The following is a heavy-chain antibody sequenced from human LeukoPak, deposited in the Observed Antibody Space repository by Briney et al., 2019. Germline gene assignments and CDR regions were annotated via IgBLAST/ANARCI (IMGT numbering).Heavy chain of an antibody. CDR2: ISWNSGSI. V-gene: IGHV3-9*01. CDR1: GFTFDDYA. J-gene: IGHJ4*02. D-gene: IGHD1-26*01. Sequence: GRSLRLSCAASGFTFDDYAMHWVRQAPGKGLEWVSGISWNSGSIGYADSVKGRFTISRDNAKNSLYLQMNSLRAEDTALYYCAKDGSLGASRFDYWGQGTLVTVSS. CDR3: AKDGSLGASRFDY.